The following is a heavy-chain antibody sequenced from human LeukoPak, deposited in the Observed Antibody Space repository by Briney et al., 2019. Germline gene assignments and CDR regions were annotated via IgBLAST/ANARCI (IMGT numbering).Heavy chain of an antibody. V-gene: IGHV4-61*08. CDR1: GGSISSGDYY. J-gene: IGHJ6*02. Sequence: SETLSLTCTVSGGSISSGDYYWSWIRQPPGKGLEWIGYVYYSGSTNYNPSLKSRVTISVDTSKNQFSLKLSSVTAADTAVYYCARHKEGYGLDVWGQGTTVTVSS. CDR3: ARHKEGYGLDV. CDR2: VYYSGST.